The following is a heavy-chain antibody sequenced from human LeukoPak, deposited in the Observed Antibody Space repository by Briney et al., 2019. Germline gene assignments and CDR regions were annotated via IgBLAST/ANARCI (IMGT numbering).Heavy chain of an antibody. J-gene: IGHJ4*02. CDR1: GGSISSGVYY. CDR2: IYYSGST. Sequence: SQTLSLTCTVSGGSISSGVYYWSWIRQPPGKGLEWIGYIYYSGSTYYNPSLKSRVTISVDTSKNQFSLKLSSVTAADTAVYYCARVSTLGYCSSTSCYAIDYWGQGTLVTVSS. V-gene: IGHV4-30-4*01. CDR3: ARVSTLGYCSSTSCYAIDY. D-gene: IGHD2-2*01.